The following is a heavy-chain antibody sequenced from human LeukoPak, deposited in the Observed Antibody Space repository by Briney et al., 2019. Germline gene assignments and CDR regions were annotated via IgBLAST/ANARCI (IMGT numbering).Heavy chain of an antibody. CDR3: AGDGTPNYSSGWVYMYV. CDR1: GFTFSSYG. D-gene: IGHD6-25*01. V-gene: IGHV3-30*02. J-gene: IGHJ6*03. CDR2: IRYDGSNK. Sequence: GGSLRLSCAASGFTFSSYGMRWVRQAPGKGLEWVAFIRYDGSNKYYADSVKGRFTISRDDSKNTLYLQMNSLRAEDTAVYYCAGDGTPNYSSGWVYMYVWGKGTTVTISS.